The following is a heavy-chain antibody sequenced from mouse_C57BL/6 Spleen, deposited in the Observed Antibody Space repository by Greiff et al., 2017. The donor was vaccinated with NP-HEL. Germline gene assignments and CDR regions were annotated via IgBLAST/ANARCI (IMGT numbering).Heavy chain of an antibody. D-gene: IGHD1-1*01. V-gene: IGHV1-54*01. CDR1: GYAFTNYL. Sequence: VKLQESGAELVRPGTSVKVSCKASGYAFTNYLIEWVKQRPGQGLEWIGVINPGSGGTNYNEKFKGKATLTADKSSSTAYLQLSSLTSEDSAVYFCARGGTVVKGDYGGQGTTLTVSA. CDR3: ARGGTVVKGDY. CDR2: INPGSGGT. J-gene: IGHJ2*01.